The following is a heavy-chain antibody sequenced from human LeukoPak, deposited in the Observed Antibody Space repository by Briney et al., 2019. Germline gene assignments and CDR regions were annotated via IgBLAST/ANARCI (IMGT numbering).Heavy chain of an antibody. CDR2: ISWNSVTI. J-gene: IGHJ4*02. Sequence: PGGSLRLSCAASGFPFDDFAMHWVRQAPGKGLEWVSGISWNSVTIGYSDSVKGRFTISRDNAKNSLYLEMNSLRSEDTALYYCAKDRIAAAGFDSWGQGTLVTVSS. V-gene: IGHV3-9*01. D-gene: IGHD6-13*01. CDR3: AKDRIAAAGFDS. CDR1: GFPFDDFA.